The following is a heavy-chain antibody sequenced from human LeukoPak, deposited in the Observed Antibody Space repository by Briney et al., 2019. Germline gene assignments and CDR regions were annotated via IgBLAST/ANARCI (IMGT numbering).Heavy chain of an antibody. Sequence: GGSLRLSCTASGLTFSTSGFNWVRQAPGKGLEWVASIGPTGSDRYHADSIKSRFTISRDNANNFLYLQMNSLRAEDTAVYYCATETNGRHYDYWGQGTLLTVSS. CDR1: GLTFSTSG. CDR2: IGPTGSDR. CDR3: ATETNGRHYDY. V-gene: IGHV3-21*06. J-gene: IGHJ4*02. D-gene: IGHD1-14*01.